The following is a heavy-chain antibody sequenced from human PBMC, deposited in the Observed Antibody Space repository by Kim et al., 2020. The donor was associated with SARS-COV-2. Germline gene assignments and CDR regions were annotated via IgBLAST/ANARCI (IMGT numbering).Heavy chain of an antibody. CDR2: INHSGST. D-gene: IGHD4-17*01. J-gene: IGHJ2*01. CDR3: ARGHNGDYWYFDL. CDR1: GGSFSGYY. Sequence: SETLSLTCTVYGGSFSGYYWSWIRQPPGKGLEWIGEINHSGSTNYNPSLKSRVTISVDTSKNQFSLKLSSVTAADTAVYYCARGHNGDYWYFDLWGRGTLVTVSS. V-gene: IGHV4-34*01.